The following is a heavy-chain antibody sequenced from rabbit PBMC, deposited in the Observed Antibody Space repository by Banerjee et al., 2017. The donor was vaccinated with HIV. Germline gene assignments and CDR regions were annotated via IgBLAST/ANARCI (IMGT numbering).Heavy chain of an antibody. CDR2: IYADDGGGT. V-gene: IGHV1S40*01. Sequence: QSLEESGGGLVKPGGTLALTCTASGIDFSSYYYMCWVRQAPGKGLEWIACIYADDGGGTNYASWAKGRFTISKTSSTTVTLQMTSLTAADTATYFCARHSIDDYGDYVRFKLWGQGTLVTVS. J-gene: IGHJ4*01. D-gene: IGHD2-1*01. CDR1: GIDFSSYYY. CDR3: ARHSIDDYGDYVRFKL.